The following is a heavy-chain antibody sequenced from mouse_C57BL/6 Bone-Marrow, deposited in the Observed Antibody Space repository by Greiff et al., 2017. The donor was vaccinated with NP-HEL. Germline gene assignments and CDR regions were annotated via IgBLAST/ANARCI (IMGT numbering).Heavy chain of an antibody. CDR3: ARNFWGLRRGNYYAMDY. V-gene: IGHV2-2*01. Sequence: QVQLKESGPGLVQPSQSLSITCTVSGFSLTSYGVHWVRQSPGKGLEWLGVIWSGGSTDYNAAFISRLSISKDNSKSQVFFKMNSLQADDTAIYYCARNFWGLRRGNYYAMDYWGQGTSVTVSS. J-gene: IGHJ4*01. CDR1: GFSLTSYG. D-gene: IGHD2-4*01. CDR2: IWSGGST.